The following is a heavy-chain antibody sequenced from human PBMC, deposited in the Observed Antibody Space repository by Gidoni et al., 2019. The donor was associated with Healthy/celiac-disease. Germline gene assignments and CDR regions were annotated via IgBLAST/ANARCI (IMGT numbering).Heavy chain of an antibody. CDR3: ARDPRKTPATVTILNGMDV. V-gene: IGHV3-66*01. CDR2: IYSGGST. J-gene: IGHJ6*02. Sequence: EVQLVESGGGLVQPGGSLRLSCAASGFTVSSNYMSWVRQAPGKGLEWVSVIYSGGSTYYADSVKGRFTISRDNSKNTLYLQMNSLRAEDTAVYYCARDPRKTPATVTILNGMDVWGQGTTVTVSS. CDR1: GFTVSSNY. D-gene: IGHD4-17*01.